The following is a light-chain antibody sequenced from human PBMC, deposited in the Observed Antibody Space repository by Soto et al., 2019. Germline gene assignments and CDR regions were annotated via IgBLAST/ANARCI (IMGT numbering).Light chain of an antibody. V-gene: IGLV2-14*01. Sequence: QSALTQPPSVSGSPGQSITISCTGTSSDVGGYNYVSWYQQHPGKAPKLMIYDVNNRPSGVSNRFSGSKSGNTASLTICGLQAEDEADYYCSSYTGSITIYVFGTGTKLTVL. CDR3: SSYTGSITIYV. CDR1: SSDVGGYNY. CDR2: DVN. J-gene: IGLJ1*01.